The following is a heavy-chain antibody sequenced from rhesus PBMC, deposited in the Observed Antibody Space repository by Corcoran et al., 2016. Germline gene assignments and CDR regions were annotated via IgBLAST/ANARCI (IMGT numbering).Heavy chain of an antibody. D-gene: IGHD3-22*01. Sequence: QVQLQESGPGLVKPSETLSLTCAVSGGFISGYYRTWIRQTPGKGLEWIGSVNGVSGKPAYNPSLKSRVTMSRDTSKYRFSLNLNSVTAADTAVYYCARWSGHFDFWGQGALVTVSS. CDR1: GGFISGYY. CDR2: VNGVSGKP. J-gene: IGHJ1*01. V-gene: IGHV4-165*02. CDR3: ARWSGHFDF.